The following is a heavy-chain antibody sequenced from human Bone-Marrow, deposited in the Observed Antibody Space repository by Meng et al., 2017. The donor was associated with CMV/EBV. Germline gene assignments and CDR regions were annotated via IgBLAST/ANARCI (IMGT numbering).Heavy chain of an antibody. CDR1: GGTFSSYT. J-gene: IGHJ4*02. CDR2: IIPILGIA. D-gene: IGHD2-2*01. CDR3: ARDLTSNSPEIFDY. V-gene: IGHV1-69*04. Sequence: SVKVSCKASGGTFSSYTISRVRQAPGQGLEWMGRIIPILGIANYAQKFQGRVTITADKSTSTAYMELSSLRSDDTAVYYCARDLTSNSPEIFDYWGQGTLVTVSS.